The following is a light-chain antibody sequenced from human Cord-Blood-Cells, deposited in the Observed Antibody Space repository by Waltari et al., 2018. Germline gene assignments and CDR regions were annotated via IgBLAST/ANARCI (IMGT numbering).Light chain of an antibody. CDR3: SSYTSSSTGV. Sequence: QSALPQPASVSGSPGQSITLSCTGTSSDVGGYNYVSWYQQHPGKAPKLMIYDVSNRPSGVSNRFSGSKSGNTASLTISGLQAEDEADYYCSSYTSSSTGVFGGGTKLTVL. CDR2: DVS. J-gene: IGLJ3*02. CDR1: SSDVGGYNY. V-gene: IGLV2-14*01.